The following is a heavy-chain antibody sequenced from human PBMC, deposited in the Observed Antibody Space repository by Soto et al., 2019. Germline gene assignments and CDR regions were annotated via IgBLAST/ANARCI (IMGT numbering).Heavy chain of an antibody. Sequence: GGSLRLSYAASGFTCSGSAMHRVRHASGKGLEWVGRIRSKANSYATAYAASVKGRFTISRDDSKNTAYLQMNSLKTEDTAVYYCTRHGTTVPDYWGQGTLVTVTS. J-gene: IGHJ4*02. V-gene: IGHV3-73*01. CDR3: TRHGTTVPDY. CDR1: GFTCSGSA. D-gene: IGHD4-17*01. CDR2: IRSKANSYAT.